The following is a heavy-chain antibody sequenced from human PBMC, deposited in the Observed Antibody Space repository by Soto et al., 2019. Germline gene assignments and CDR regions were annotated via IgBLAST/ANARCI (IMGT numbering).Heavy chain of an antibody. V-gene: IGHV5-10-1*01. D-gene: IGHD6-13*01. CDR2: IDPSDSYT. J-gene: IGHJ6*02. Sequence: GASLKISCKGSGYSFTSYWISWVRQMPGKGLEWMGRIDPSDSYTNYSPSFQGHVTISADKSISTAYLQWSSLKASDTAMYYCARHLTLIAAAGIRYYYYGMDVWGQGTTVT. CDR3: ARHLTLIAAAGIRYYYYGMDV. CDR1: GYSFTSYW.